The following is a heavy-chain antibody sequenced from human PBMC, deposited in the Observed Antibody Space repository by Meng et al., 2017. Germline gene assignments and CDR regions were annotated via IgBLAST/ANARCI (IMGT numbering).Heavy chain of an antibody. D-gene: IGHD6-13*01. J-gene: IGHJ4*02. V-gene: IGHV4-34*01. Sequence: GHLRRWGAGLLKPSETLSLTCAVYGGSFSGYYWSWIRQPPGKGLEWIGEINHSGSTNYNPSLKSRVTISVDTSKNQFSLKLSSVTAADTAVYYCARGKHSSSTLTFYNYWGQGTLVTVSS. CDR2: INHSGST. CDR3: ARGKHSSSTLTFYNY. CDR1: GGSFSGYY.